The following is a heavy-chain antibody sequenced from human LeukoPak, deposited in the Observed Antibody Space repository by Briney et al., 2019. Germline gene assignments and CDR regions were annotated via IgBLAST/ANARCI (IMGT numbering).Heavy chain of an antibody. V-gene: IGHV3-23*01. J-gene: IGHJ4*02. CDR3: AKTRSDFWTHFDY. Sequence: GGSLRLSCAASGFTFSSYAMSWVRQAPGKGLEWVSAISGSDVDTYYADSVKGRFTISRDNSKDTLYLQMNSLRAEDSAVYYCAKTRSDFWTHFDYWGQGTLVTVSS. CDR1: GFTFSSYA. CDR2: ISGSDVDT. D-gene: IGHD3/OR15-3a*01.